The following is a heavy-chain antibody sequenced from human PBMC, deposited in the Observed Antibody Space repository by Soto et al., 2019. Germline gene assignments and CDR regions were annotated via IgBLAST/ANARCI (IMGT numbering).Heavy chain of an antibody. D-gene: IGHD1-26*01. J-gene: IGHJ5*02. CDR1: GFTFSKSS. CDR3: ARDRLVGAKGSGWFDP. CDR2: VVVGSDNT. Sequence: SVKVSCKTSGFTFSKSSVQWMRQARGQRLEWIGWVVVGSDNTRYAQNFQDRVTITTDMSTSTSYMELSSLTSEDTAVYYCARDRLVGAKGSGWFDPWGQGTPVTGSS. V-gene: IGHV1-58*01.